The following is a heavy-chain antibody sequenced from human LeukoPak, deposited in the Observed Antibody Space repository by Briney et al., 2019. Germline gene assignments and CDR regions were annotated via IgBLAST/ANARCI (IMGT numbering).Heavy chain of an antibody. CDR2: IYTSGST. D-gene: IGHD1-1*01. Sequence: SETLSLTCTVSGGSIINYYWSWIRQPAGKGLEWIGRIYTSGSTNYNPSLKNRVTMSVDTSKNQFSLKLSSVTAADTAVYYCAREGYRNHFDYWGQGTLVTVSS. CDR1: GGSIINYY. V-gene: IGHV4-4*07. J-gene: IGHJ4*02. CDR3: AREGYRNHFDY.